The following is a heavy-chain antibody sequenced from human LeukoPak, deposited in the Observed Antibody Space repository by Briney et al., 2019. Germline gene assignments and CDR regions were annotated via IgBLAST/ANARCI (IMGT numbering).Heavy chain of an antibody. J-gene: IGHJ4*02. CDR2: IRSKANNYAT. CDR3: TFYYYDSSGYSLAFDY. V-gene: IGHV3-73*01. Sequence: GGSLRLSCSASGFTFSASAMHWFRQASGKGLEWVGRIRSKANNYATAYAASVEGRFTISRDDSKNTAYLQMNSLKTEDTAVYYCTFYYYDSSGYSLAFDYWGQGTLVTVS. CDR1: GFTFSASA. D-gene: IGHD3-22*01.